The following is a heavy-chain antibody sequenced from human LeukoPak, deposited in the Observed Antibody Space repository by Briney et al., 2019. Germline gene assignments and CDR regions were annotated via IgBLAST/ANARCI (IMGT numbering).Heavy chain of an antibody. D-gene: IGHD4-17*01. V-gene: IGHV3-21*01. CDR3: ARGHTAVTRHFDF. J-gene: IGHJ4*02. Sequence: GGSLRLSCAASGFNFEDYTMHWVRQTPVKGLEWVSIISSGSSAIFSADALKGRFTISRDDAKNLLYLDMNSLRAEDTAVYYCARGHTAVTRHFDFWGQGTLVTVSS. CDR2: ISSGSSAI. CDR1: GFNFEDYT.